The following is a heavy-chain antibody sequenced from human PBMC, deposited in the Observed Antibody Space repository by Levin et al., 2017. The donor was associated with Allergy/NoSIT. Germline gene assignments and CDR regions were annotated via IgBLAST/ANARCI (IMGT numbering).Heavy chain of an antibody. V-gene: IGHV4-59*01. CDR1: GSSFSSYP. CDR3: ARDRVVDSSRTDYYYGMAG. Sequence: PSETLSLTCIVSGSSFSSYPWSWFRQPPGKGLEWIGYIYYSGSTNYNPSLKSRVTMSVDTSRNQFSLTQKSMTAADTAVYYCARDRVVDSSRTDYYYGMAGWGQGTTVTVSS. J-gene: IGHJ6*02. CDR2: IYYSGST. D-gene: IGHD2-15*01.